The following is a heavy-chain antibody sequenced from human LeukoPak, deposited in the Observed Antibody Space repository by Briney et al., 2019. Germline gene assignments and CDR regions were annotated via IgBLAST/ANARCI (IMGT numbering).Heavy chain of an antibody. CDR3: TRDSLEMDV. CDR2: ISHNSGGT. V-gene: IGHV1-2*02. Sequence: ASVTVSCKASGYTYTGYYMHWVRQAPGKGLEWMGWISHNSGGTNYEQKFQGRVTMTRDTSISTAYMELSRLRSDDTAVDYCTRDSLEMDVWGKGTTVTVSS. J-gene: IGHJ6*04. CDR1: GYTYTGYY.